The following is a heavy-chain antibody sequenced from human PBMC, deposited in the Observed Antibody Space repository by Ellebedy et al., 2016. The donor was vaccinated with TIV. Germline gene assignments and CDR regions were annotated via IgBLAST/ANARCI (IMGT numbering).Heavy chain of an antibody. D-gene: IGHD2-21*02. CDR1: GYSLIELS. CDR2: FDPEKGER. V-gene: IGHV1-24*01. CDR3: TTDSSKSALVMMTSAHAFDI. Sequence: AASVKVSCKVSGYSLIELSMHWVRQPPGKGLEWMGGFDPEKGERKGAQRFQGRVTMTEDPSTDTAYRELSSLRSEDTAVYFCTTDSSKSALVMMTSAHAFDIWGQGTMVIVSS. J-gene: IGHJ3*02.